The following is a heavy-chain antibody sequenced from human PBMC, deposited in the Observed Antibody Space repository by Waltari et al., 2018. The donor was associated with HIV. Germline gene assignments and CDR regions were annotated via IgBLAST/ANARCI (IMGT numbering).Heavy chain of an antibody. V-gene: IGHV3-43*01. D-gene: IGHD3-22*01. CDR2: ISWNGNRT. CDR3: AAAYHSSSAHLY. Sequence: EVQLAESGGAVVRSGESLRLSCTTSGFAFDAYTMHWVRQAPGKGLEWVSLISWNGNRTYYLDSVKGRFTVSRDNMRHSLYLQMNSLRIEDTAFYYCAAAYHSSSAHLYWGQGTLLSVTS. CDR1: GFAFDAYT. J-gene: IGHJ4*02.